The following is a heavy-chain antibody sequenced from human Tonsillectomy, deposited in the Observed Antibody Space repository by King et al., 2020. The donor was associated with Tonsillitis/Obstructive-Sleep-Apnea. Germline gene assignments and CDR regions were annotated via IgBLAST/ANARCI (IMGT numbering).Heavy chain of an antibody. CDR3: ARVYCSGGGCPVGY. D-gene: IGHD2-15*01. V-gene: IGHV3-48*02. CDR1: GFTFSTYS. Sequence: VQLVESGGGLVQPGGSLRLSCAASGFTFSTYSMNWVRQAPGKGLEWVSYISSSGSTIYYADSVKGRFTISRDKAKNSLYLQMNSLRDEDTAVYYCARVYCSGGGCPVGYWGQGTLVTVSS. CDR2: ISSSGSTI. J-gene: IGHJ4*02.